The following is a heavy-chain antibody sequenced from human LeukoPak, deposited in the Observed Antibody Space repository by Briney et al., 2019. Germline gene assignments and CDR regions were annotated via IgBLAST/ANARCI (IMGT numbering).Heavy chain of an antibody. CDR2: IIPIFGTA. CDR3: ARGFYAAADAFDI. D-gene: IGHD3-16*01. J-gene: IGHJ3*02. CDR1: GGTFSSYA. Sequence: SVKVSCKASGGTFSSYAISWVRQAPGQGLEWMGGIIPIFGTANYAQKFQGRVTITADESTSTAYMELSSLRSEDTAVYYCARGFYAAADAFDIWGQGTMVTVSS. V-gene: IGHV1-69*13.